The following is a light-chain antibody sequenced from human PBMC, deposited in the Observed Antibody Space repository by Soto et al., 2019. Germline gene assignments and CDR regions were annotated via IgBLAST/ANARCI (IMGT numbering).Light chain of an antibody. CDR1: RSDVGSYSL. V-gene: IGLV2-23*01. Sequence: QSALTQPASVSWSPGQSITISCTGTRSDVGSYSLVSWYQQHPGKAPKLIIYEANKRPSGISHRFSGSKSGNTAFLTISGLQAEDEADYYCYSYAGSFTYVFGTGTKVTVL. CDR3: YSYAGSFTYV. CDR2: EAN. J-gene: IGLJ1*01.